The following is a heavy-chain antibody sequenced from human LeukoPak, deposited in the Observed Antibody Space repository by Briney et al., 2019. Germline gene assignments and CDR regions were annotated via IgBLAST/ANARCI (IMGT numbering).Heavy chain of an antibody. CDR3: ARSYGSYNNWFDP. J-gene: IGHJ5*02. Sequence: SVKVSCKASGGTFSSYAISWVRQAPGQGLEWTGGTIPIFGTANYAQKFQGRVTITADESTSTAYMELSSLRSEDTAVYYCARSYGSYNNWFDPWGQGTLVTVSS. CDR1: GGTFSSYA. D-gene: IGHD1-26*01. CDR2: TIPIFGTA. V-gene: IGHV1-69*13.